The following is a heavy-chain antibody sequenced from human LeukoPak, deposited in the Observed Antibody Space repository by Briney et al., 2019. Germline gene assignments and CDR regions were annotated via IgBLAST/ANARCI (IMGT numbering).Heavy chain of an antibody. D-gene: IGHD3-22*01. J-gene: IGHJ4*02. Sequence: GGSLRLSCAASGFTFSSYSMNWVRQAPGKGLEWVSSISSSSYIYYAASVKGRFTISRDNAKNSLYLQMNSLRAEDTAVYYCARDRGYYDSSGYTTIDYWGQGTLVTVSS. CDR1: GFTFSSYS. V-gene: IGHV3-21*01. CDR2: ISSSSYI. CDR3: ARDRGYYDSSGYTTIDY.